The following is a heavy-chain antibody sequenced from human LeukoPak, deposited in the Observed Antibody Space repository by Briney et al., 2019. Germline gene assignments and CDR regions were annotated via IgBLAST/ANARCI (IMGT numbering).Heavy chain of an antibody. CDR1: GFTFSSYA. CDR3: TTDREWELNY. V-gene: IGHV3-15*01. D-gene: IGHD1-26*01. CDR2: IKSKTDGGTT. J-gene: IGHJ4*02. Sequence: PGGSLRLSCAASGFTFSSYAMSWVRQAPGKGLEWVGRIKSKTDGGTTDYAAPVKGRFTISRDDSKNTLYLQMNSLKTEDTAVYYCTTDREWELNYWGQGTLVTVSS.